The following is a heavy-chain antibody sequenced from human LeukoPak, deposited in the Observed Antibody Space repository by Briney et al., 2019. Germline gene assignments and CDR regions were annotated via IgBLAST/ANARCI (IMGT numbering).Heavy chain of an antibody. CDR2: ISYDGSNK. J-gene: IGHJ4*02. V-gene: IGHV3-30*18. Sequence: PGGSLRLSCAASGFTFSSYGMHWVRQAPGKGLEWVAVISYDGSNKYYADSVKGRFTISRDNSKNTLYLQMNSLRAEDTAVYYCAKDYLIAVARTFEYWGQGTLVTVSS. CDR3: AKDYLIAVARTFEY. D-gene: IGHD6-19*01. CDR1: GFTFSSYG.